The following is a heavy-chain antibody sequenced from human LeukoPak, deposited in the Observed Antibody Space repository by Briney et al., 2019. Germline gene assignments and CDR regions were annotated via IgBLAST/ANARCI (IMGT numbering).Heavy chain of an antibody. V-gene: IGHV3-7*01. CDR2: IKQDGSEK. D-gene: IGHD1-14*01. CDR3: AKNRRSYFDY. Sequence: PGGSLRLSCAASGFTFTNYAMSWVRQAPGKGLEWVANIKQDGSEKYYVDSVKGRFTISRDNAKNSLYLQMNSLRAEDTAVYYCAKNRRSYFDYWGQGTLVTVSS. J-gene: IGHJ4*02. CDR1: GFTFTNYA.